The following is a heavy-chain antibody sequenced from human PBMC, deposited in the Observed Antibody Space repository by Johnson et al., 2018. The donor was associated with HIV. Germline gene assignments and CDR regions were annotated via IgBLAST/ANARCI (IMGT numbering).Heavy chain of an antibody. CDR2: ISGSGGST. CDR1: GFTFSTYA. J-gene: IGHJ3*02. Sequence: EVQLVESGGGLVQPGGSLRLSCAASGFTFSTYAMHWVRQAPGKGLEWVSAISGSGGSTYYADSVKGRFTISRDNSKNTLYLQMNSLRAEDTAVYYCAKDGRIVDAKGCAEAFDIWGQGTMVTVSS. D-gene: IGHD1-26*01. V-gene: IGHV3-23*04. CDR3: AKDGRIVDAKGCAEAFDI.